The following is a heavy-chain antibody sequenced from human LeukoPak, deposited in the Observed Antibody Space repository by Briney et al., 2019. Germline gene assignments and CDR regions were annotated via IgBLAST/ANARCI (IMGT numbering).Heavy chain of an antibody. D-gene: IGHD2/OR15-2a*01. V-gene: IGHV4-4*02. J-gene: IGHJ4*02. Sequence: KPSETLSLTCGVSGGSISSTNWWTWVRQPPGGGLEWIGEVHLSGLTHYNPSLESRVTMSVDMSENHISLKLTSVTAADTAVYYCAREGGFYRPLDYSGQGTLVIVSS. CDR1: GGSISSTNW. CDR3: AREGGFYRPLDY. CDR2: VHLSGLT.